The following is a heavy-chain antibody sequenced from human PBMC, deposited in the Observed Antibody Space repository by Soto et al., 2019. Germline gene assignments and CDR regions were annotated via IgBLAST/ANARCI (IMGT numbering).Heavy chain of an antibody. CDR1: GGSISSGGYS. J-gene: IGHJ4*02. CDR3: AKGEYFDYVLAFDS. V-gene: IGHV4-30-2*01. Sequence: SETLSLTCAVSGGSISSGGYSWSWIRQPPGKGLEWIGYIYHSGSTYYNPSLKSRVTISVDRSKNQFSLKLSSVTAADTAVYYCAKGEYFDYVLAFDSWGQGTLVTGSS. CDR2: IYHSGST. D-gene: IGHD3-9*01.